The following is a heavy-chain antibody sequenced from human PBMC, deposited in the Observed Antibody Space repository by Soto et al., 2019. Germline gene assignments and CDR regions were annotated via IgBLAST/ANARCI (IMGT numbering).Heavy chain of an antibody. V-gene: IGHV1-3*01. D-gene: IGHD1-26*01. CDR1: GYTFTSYA. Sequence: GASVKVSCKASGYTFTSYAMHWVRQAPGQRLEWMGWINAGNGNTKYSQKFQGRVTVTRDTSARTAYMELSRRRSEDTAVYYCEREGGGIIIVGATWEDYFDYWGQGTLVTVSS. J-gene: IGHJ4*02. CDR3: EREGGGIIIVGATWEDYFDY. CDR2: INAGNGNT.